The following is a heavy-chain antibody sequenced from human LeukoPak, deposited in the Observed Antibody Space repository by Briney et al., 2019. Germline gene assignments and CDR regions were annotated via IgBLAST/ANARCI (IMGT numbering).Heavy chain of an antibody. CDR1: GYSFTSYW. V-gene: IGHV5-51*01. J-gene: IGHJ6*02. CDR3: ASISRPYYCYYGMDV. Sequence: GESLKISCKGSGYSFTSYWIGWVRQMPGKGLXXXXXIYPGDSDTRXXXXXQXXXTISAXKSISTAYLQWSSLKASDTAMYYCASISRPYYCYYGMDVWGQGTTVTVSS. D-gene: IGHD6-6*01. CDR2: IYPGDSDT.